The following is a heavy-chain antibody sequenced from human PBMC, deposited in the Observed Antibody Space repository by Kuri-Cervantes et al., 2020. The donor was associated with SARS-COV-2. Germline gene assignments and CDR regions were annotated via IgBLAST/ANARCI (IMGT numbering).Heavy chain of an antibody. CDR2: IYYSGTT. D-gene: IGHD2-2*01. Sequence: SETLSLTCSVSGGSISSSNYYWAWIRQPPGKGLEWIGRIYYSGTTYHNPSLKSRVTISVDTSKNQFSLKLSSVTAADTAVYYCARLEGDIVVVPAAPYFDYWGQGTLVTVSS. V-gene: IGHV4-39*07. CDR3: ARLEGDIVVVPAAPYFDY. CDR1: GGSISSSNYY. J-gene: IGHJ4*02.